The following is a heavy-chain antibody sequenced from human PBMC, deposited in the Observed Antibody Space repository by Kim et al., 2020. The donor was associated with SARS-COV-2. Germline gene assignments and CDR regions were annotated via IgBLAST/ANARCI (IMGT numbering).Heavy chain of an antibody. V-gene: IGHV3-9*01. D-gene: IGHD4-4*01. Sequence: GGSLRLSCAASGFTFAHYAMHWVRQAPGKGLEWVSGISWNSGNIGYADSVKGRFTVSRDNAKSSLYLQMNSLRAEDTALYFCAKDFSEGYNDYPEYFQHWGQGTLVTVSS. CDR3: AKDFSEGYNDYPEYFQH. J-gene: IGHJ1*01. CDR2: ISWNSGNI. CDR1: GFTFAHYA.